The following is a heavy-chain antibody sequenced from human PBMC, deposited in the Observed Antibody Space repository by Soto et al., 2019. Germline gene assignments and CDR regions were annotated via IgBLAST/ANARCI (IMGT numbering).Heavy chain of an antibody. J-gene: IGHJ6*02. D-gene: IGHD2-15*01. CDR3: AKAPQGDIVVVVAGHLHYYYGMDV. CDR1: GFTFSSYG. V-gene: IGHV3-30*18. Sequence: GGSLRLSCAASGFTFSSYGMHWVRQAPGKGLEWVAVISYDGSNKYYADSVKGRFTISRDNSKNTLYLQMNSLRAEDTAVYYCAKAPQGDIVVVVAGHLHYYYGMDVWGQGTTVTVSS. CDR2: ISYDGSNK.